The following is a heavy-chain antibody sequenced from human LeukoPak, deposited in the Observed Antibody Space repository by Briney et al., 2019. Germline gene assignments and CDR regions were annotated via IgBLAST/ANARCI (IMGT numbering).Heavy chain of an antibody. J-gene: IGHJ3*02. CDR1: GYTFTNYW. Sequence: GGSLRLSCAASGYTFTNYWMHWVRQAPGKGLEWVAVISYDGNKKYYADSVKGRFTISRDNSKNTLYLQMNSLRAEDTAVYYCARDDLFTSRGAFDIWGQGTMVTASS. CDR2: ISYDGNKK. CDR3: ARDDLFTSRGAFDI. D-gene: IGHD2-2*01. V-gene: IGHV3-30-3*01.